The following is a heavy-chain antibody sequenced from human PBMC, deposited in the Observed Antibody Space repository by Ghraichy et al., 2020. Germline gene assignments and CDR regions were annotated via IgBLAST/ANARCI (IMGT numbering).Heavy chain of an antibody. CDR2: ISSSSSYI. V-gene: IGHV3-21*01. CDR3: ARYRTVGAIFFDY. J-gene: IGHJ4*02. CDR1: GFTFSSYS. D-gene: IGHD1-26*01. Sequence: GESLNISCAASGFTFSSYSMNWVRQAPGKGLEWVSSISSSSSYIYYADSVKGRFTISRDNAKNSLYLQMNSLRAEDTAVYYCARYRTVGAIFFDYWGQGTLVTVSS.